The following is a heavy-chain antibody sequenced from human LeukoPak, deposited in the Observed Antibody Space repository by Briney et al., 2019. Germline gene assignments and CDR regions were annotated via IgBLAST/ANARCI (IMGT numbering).Heavy chain of an antibody. D-gene: IGHD2-2*01. Sequence: PGGSLRLSXETSGFTFTDFGMHWVRQAPGKGLEWVAVIWTDGNTKYYADSVKGRFTISRDTSTNTLFLQMDSLRVEDTAVYYCAKDYAPAGPMAAWGQGTLVTVSS. J-gene: IGHJ5*02. CDR3: AKDYAPAGPMAA. CDR2: IWTDGNTK. CDR1: GFTFTDFG. V-gene: IGHV3-33*02.